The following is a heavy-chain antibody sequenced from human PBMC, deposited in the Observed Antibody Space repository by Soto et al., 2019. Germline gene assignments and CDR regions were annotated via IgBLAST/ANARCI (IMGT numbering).Heavy chain of an antibody. Sequence: QVQLVEPGGGVVQPGRSLRLSCAASGFTFSSYGRHCVRQAPGKGLEWVAGIWYDGSNKYYADSVQGRFTSSRDNSKNTLYMKMNSLRAEDTAVYYCARGYILTGYQDWGQGTLVTVSS. V-gene: IGHV3-33*01. CDR3: ARGYILTGYQD. CDR2: IWYDGSNK. CDR1: GFTFSSYG. D-gene: IGHD3-9*01. J-gene: IGHJ4*02.